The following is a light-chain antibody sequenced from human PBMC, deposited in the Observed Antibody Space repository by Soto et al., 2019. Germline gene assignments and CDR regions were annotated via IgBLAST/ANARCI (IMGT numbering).Light chain of an antibody. CDR2: AAS. Sequence: DIQMTQSPSSLSASVGDRITITCRASQSISTSLNWYQQKPGKPPKLLIYAASTLHSGVPSRFTGSGSGTDFTLTISSLQPEDFATYYCQQRYSTPLTFGGGTKVEIK. CDR1: QSISTS. J-gene: IGKJ4*01. CDR3: QQRYSTPLT. V-gene: IGKV1-39*01.